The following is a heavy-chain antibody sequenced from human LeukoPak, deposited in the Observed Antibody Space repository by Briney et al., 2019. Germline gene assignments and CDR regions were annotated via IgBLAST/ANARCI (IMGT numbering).Heavy chain of an antibody. D-gene: IGHD6-19*01. CDR3: ARGSSGWYAS. V-gene: IGHV4-34*01. CDR1: GGSISSYY. Sequence: SETLSLTCTVSGGSISSYYWSWIRQPPGKGLEWIGEINHSGSTNYNPSLKSRVTISVDTSKNQFSLKLSSVTAADTAVYYCARGSSGWYASWGQGTLVTVSS. CDR2: INHSGST. J-gene: IGHJ4*02.